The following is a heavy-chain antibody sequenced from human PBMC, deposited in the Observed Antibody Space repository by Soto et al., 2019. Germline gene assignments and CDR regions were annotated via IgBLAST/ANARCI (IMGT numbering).Heavy chain of an antibody. CDR3: AKDEGSGWYYFDY. Sequence: EVQLLESGGGLVQPGGSLRLSCAASGFTFSSYAMNWVRQAPGKGLEWVSSISGTSGRTHYADSVEGRFTISRDNSKNTLYLQIDSLRAEDTAVYYCAKDEGSGWYYFDYWGQGTLVSVSS. CDR2: ISGTSGRT. CDR1: GFTFSSYA. J-gene: IGHJ4*02. V-gene: IGHV3-23*01. D-gene: IGHD6-19*01.